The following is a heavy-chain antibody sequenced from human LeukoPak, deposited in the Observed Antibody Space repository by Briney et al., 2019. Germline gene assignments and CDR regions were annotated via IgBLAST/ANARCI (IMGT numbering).Heavy chain of an antibody. Sequence: GSSVKVSCKASGGTFSSYAISWVRQAPGQGLEWMGRINPIFGIADYAQKFQGRVTITADKSTSTAYMELSSLRSEDTAVYYCARDRATRDGYNQAFYGMDVWGQGTTVTVSS. V-gene: IGHV1-69*04. CDR2: INPIFGIA. CDR3: ARDRATRDGYNQAFYGMDV. J-gene: IGHJ6*02. D-gene: IGHD5-24*01. CDR1: GGTFSSYA.